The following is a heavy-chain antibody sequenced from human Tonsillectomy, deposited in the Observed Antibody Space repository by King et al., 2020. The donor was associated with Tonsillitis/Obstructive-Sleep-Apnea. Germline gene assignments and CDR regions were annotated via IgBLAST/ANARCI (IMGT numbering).Heavy chain of an antibody. Sequence: QLQESGPGLVKPSQTLSLTCTVSGGSISSGGYYWSWIRQHPGKGLEWIAYIYYSGNTYYNPSLKSRLTISVDTSKNQFSLKLNSVTAADTAVYYCAQADPKHRNFDYWGQGTLVTVSS. CDR1: GGSISSGGYY. CDR2: IYYSGNT. D-gene: IGHD6-13*01. V-gene: IGHV4-31*03. CDR3: AQADPKHRNFDY. J-gene: IGHJ4*02.